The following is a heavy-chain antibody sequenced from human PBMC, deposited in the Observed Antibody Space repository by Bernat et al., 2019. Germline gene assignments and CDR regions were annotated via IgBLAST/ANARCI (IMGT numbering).Heavy chain of an antibody. D-gene: IGHD2-2*01. CDR3: ARLGYCSSTSCYVQEGVDY. CDR1: GGPISSYY. J-gene: IGHJ4*02. V-gene: IGHV4-59*08. CDR2: IYYSGST. Sequence: QVQLQESGPGLVKPSATLSLTCTVSGGPISSYYWSWIRQPPGKGLEWIGYIYYSGSTNYNPSLKSRVTISVDTSKNQFSLKLSSVTAADTAVYYCARLGYCSSTSCYVQEGVDYWGQGTLVTVSS.